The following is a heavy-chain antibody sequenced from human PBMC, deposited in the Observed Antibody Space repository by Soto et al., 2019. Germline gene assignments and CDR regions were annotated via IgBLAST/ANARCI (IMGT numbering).Heavy chain of an antibody. CDR2: ISSSSSYI. CDR1: GFTFSSYS. CDR3: ARDWDSSGYYYGDDAFDI. Sequence: GGSLRLSCAASGFTFSSYSMNWIRQAPGKGLEWVSSISSSSSYIYYADSVKGRFTISRDNAKNSLYLQMNSLRAEDTAVYYCARDWDSSGYYYGDDAFDIWGQGTMVTVSS. D-gene: IGHD3-22*01. J-gene: IGHJ3*02. V-gene: IGHV3-21*01.